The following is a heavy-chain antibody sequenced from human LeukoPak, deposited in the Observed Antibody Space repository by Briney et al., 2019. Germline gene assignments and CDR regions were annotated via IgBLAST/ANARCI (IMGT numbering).Heavy chain of an antibody. Sequence: ASVKVSCKASGYTFPRYAMHWVRQAPGQRLEWMGWINAGNGNTKYSQKFQGRVTITRDTSASTAYMELSSLRSEDTAVYYCARGVFDYGDYGGIFDYWGQGTLVTVST. CDR3: ARGVFDYGDYGGIFDY. J-gene: IGHJ4*02. CDR1: GYTFPRYA. CDR2: INAGNGNT. D-gene: IGHD4-17*01. V-gene: IGHV1-3*01.